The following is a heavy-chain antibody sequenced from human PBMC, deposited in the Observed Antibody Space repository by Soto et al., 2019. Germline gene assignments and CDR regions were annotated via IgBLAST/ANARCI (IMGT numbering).Heavy chain of an antibody. Sequence: QVQLVQSGAEVKKPGASVKVSCKASGYTFSSYYMHWVRQAPGQGLEWMGIINPSGGSTSYARKFQGRVTMTRDTSTSTVYMELSSLRSEDTAVYYCARDLSMDTAMVYYYYGMDVWGQGTTVTVSS. CDR1: GYTFSSYY. V-gene: IGHV1-46*01. D-gene: IGHD5-18*01. CDR3: ARDLSMDTAMVYYYYGMDV. J-gene: IGHJ6*02. CDR2: INPSGGST.